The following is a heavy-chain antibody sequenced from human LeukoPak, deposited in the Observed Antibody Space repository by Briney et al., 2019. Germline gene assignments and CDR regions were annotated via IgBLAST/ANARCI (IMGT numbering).Heavy chain of an antibody. Sequence: ASVKVSCKASGGTFSSYTISWVRQAPGQGLEWMGRIIPILGIANYAQKFQGRVTITADKSTSTAYMELSRLRSEDTAVYYCARQKYCSSTSCPLGIWGQGTMVTVSS. V-gene: IGHV1-69*02. CDR2: IIPILGIA. CDR1: GGTFSSYT. CDR3: ARQKYCSSTSCPLGI. D-gene: IGHD2-2*01. J-gene: IGHJ3*02.